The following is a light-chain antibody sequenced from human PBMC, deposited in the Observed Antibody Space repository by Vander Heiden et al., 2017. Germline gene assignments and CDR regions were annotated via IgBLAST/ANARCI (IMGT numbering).Light chain of an antibody. J-gene: IGLJ2*01. CDR2: SDN. CDR3: AAWDDSLNGQWV. Sequence: QSILTQPPSASGTPGQRVAISCSGSSIGSYSVSWCQHLPGTAPTLLIYSDNQRPSGVPDRFSGSKSGTSASLAISGLQSEDEADYYCAAWDDSLNGQWVFGGGTKLTVL. CDR1: SSIGSYS. V-gene: IGLV1-44*01.